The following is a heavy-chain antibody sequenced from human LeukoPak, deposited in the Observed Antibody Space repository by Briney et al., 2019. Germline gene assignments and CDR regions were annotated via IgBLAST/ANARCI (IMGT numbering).Heavy chain of an antibody. Sequence: GGSLRLSCAASGFTFSNYGMHWVRQAPGKRLEWVAFITHDRGDTYYADSVKGRFTISRDNSKNTLYLQMNSLRAEDTAVYYCGTDIVVVPAPDYWGQGILVTVSS. D-gene: IGHD2-2*01. J-gene: IGHJ4*02. CDR2: ITHDRGDT. V-gene: IGHV3-30*02. CDR3: GTDIVVVPAPDY. CDR1: GFTFSNYG.